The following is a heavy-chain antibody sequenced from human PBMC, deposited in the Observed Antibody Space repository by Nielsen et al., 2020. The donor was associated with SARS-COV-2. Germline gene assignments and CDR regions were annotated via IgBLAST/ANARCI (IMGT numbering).Heavy chain of an antibody. CDR3: AKDRALIGYFDY. D-gene: IGHD3-16*01. CDR1: GFTFSSYA. CDR2: ISGSGGST. J-gene: IGHJ4*02. Sequence: GESLKISCAASGFTFSSYAMSWVRQAPGKGLEWVSAISGSGGSTYYADSVKGRFTISRDNSKNTLYLQMNSLRAEDTAVYYCAKDRALIGYFDYWGQGTLVTVSS. V-gene: IGHV3-23*01.